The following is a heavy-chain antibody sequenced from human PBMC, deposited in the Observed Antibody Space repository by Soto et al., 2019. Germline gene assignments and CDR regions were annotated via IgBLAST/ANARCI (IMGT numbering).Heavy chain of an antibody. D-gene: IGHD1-26*01. V-gene: IGHV2-5*02. CDR2: IYWDDDK. CDR3: AHSQMYSGSYYFDY. CDR1: GFSFSTSGVA. J-gene: IGHJ4*02. Sequence: QITLKESGPTLVKPTQTLTLTCTFSGFSFSTSGVAVGWIRQPPGKALEWLALIYWDDDKRYSPSLKSRLTITKDTSKNQVVLTMTNMDPVDTATYFCAHSQMYSGSYYFDYWGQGTLVTVSS.